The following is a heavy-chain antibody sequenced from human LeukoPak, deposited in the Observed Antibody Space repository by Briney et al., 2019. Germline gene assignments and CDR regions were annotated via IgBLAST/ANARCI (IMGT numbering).Heavy chain of an antibody. CDR3: ARDPATVTTLLEPYYFDY. V-gene: IGHV3-30-3*01. J-gene: IGHJ4*02. CDR1: GFTFSNAW. CDR2: ISYDGSNK. D-gene: IGHD4-17*01. Sequence: PGGSLRLSCAASGFTFSNAWMSWVRQAPGKGLEWVAVISYDGSNKYYADSVKGRFTISRDNSKNTLYLQMNSLRAEDTAVYYCARDPATVTTLLEPYYFDYWGQGTLVTVSS.